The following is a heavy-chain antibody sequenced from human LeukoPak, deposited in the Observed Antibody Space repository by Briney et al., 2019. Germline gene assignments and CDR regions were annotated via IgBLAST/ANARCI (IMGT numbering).Heavy chain of an antibody. CDR2: INPSGGST. CDR1: GYTFTSYY. J-gene: IGHJ6*03. Sequence: ASVKVSCKASGYTFTSYYMHWVRQVPGQGLEWMGIINPSGGSTSYAQKFQGRVTMTRDTSISTAYMELSRLRSDDTAVYYCARAIAAAGTPGYYYYYYMDVWGKGTTVTVSS. V-gene: IGHV1-46*01. D-gene: IGHD6-13*01. CDR3: ARAIAAAGTPGYYYYYYMDV.